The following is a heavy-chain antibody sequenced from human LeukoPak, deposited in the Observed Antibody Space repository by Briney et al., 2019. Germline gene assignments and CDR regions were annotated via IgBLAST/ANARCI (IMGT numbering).Heavy chain of an antibody. V-gene: IGHV5-51*01. CDR1: GYSFTNYW. Sequence: GESLKISCKGSGYSFTNYWIGWVRQMPGKGLEWMGIIHPGDSDTRYSPTFQGQVTISIDKSISTAYLQWSSLKASDTAMYYCARSPFYYFDYWGQGTLVTVSS. CDR3: ARSPFYYFDY. J-gene: IGHJ4*02. CDR2: IHPGDSDT. D-gene: IGHD2-8*01.